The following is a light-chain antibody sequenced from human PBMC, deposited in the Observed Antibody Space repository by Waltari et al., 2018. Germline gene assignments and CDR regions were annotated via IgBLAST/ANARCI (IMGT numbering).Light chain of an antibody. CDR1: QSVSSN. CDR2: GAS. CDR3: QQYNQWPPWT. Sequence: EIVLTQSPATLSVSPGERATLSCRARQSVSSNLAWYQQKAGQAPRLLIYGASTRATGVPARFSGSGSGTDFTLTISSLQSEDFAVYYCQQYNQWPPWTFGQGTKVEI. J-gene: IGKJ1*01. V-gene: IGKV3-15*01.